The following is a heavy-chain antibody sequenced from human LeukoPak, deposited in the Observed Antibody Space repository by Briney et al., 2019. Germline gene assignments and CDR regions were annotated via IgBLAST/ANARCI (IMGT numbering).Heavy chain of an antibody. CDR2: ISERGDNT. Sequence: GGSLRLSCAVSGFTFAGHGMSWVRQAPGKGPEWVSGISERGDNTYYADSVKGRFTVSRDNSKNTLYLQMNSLRADDTAVYFCAKDSSDSWLPDYWGQGTLVTVSS. CDR1: GFTFAGHG. D-gene: IGHD6-13*01. V-gene: IGHV3-23*01. J-gene: IGHJ4*02. CDR3: AKDSSDSWLPDY.